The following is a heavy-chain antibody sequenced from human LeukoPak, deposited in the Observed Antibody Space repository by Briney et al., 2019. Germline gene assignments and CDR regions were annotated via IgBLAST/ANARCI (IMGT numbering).Heavy chain of an antibody. J-gene: IGHJ4*02. CDR3: ARDSGSYLIRGLLDY. V-gene: IGHV3-53*01. CDR1: GLTVSSNY. D-gene: IGHD1-26*01. CDR2: IYSGGST. Sequence: PGGSLRLSCAASGLTVSSNYMSWVRQAPGKGLEWVSVIYSGGSTYYADSVKGRFTISRDNSKNTLYLQMNSLRAEDTAVYNCARDSGSYLIRGLLDYWGQGTLVTVSS.